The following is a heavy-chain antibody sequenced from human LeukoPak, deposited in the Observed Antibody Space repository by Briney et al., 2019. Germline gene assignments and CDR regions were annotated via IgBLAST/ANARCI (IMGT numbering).Heavy chain of an antibody. Sequence: GGSLRLSCAGSGFSISNYWMSWVRQAPGKGLVWVSRINSDGSSTSYADSVKGRFTISRDNAKNTLYLQMNSLRAEDTAVYHCARDLVPGYSSGQGYWGQGTLVTVSS. V-gene: IGHV3-74*01. J-gene: IGHJ4*02. D-gene: IGHD6-25*01. CDR3: ARDLVPGYSSGQGY. CDR2: INSDGSST. CDR1: GFSISNYW.